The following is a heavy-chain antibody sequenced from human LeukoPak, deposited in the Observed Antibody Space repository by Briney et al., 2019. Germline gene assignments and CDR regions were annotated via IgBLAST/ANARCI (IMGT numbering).Heavy chain of an antibody. D-gene: IGHD4/OR15-4a*01. CDR1: GGSISSGGYF. J-gene: IGHJ6*03. V-gene: IGHV4-31*03. CDR2: IYYSGGT. CDR3: ARVAPDYGGSYYYYMDV. Sequence: SQTLSLTCTVSGGSISSGGYFWSWIRQYPGKGLEWIGYIYYSGGTYYNPSLKSRVTISVDTSESQFSLKLSSVTAADTAVYYCARVAPDYGGSYYYYMDVWGKGTTVTVSS.